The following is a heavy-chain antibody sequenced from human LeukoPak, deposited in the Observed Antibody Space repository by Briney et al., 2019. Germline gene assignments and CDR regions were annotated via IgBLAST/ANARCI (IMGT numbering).Heavy chain of an antibody. CDR2: IYTSGST. V-gene: IGHV4-61*02. J-gene: IGHJ5*02. CDR1: GGSISSGSYY. CDR3: ASAWDSSGYYSNWFDP. Sequence: SETLSLTCTVSGGSISSGSYYWSWIRQPAGKGLEWIGRIYTSGSTNYNPSLKSRITISVDTSKNQFSLKLSSVTAADTAVYYCASAWDSSGYYSNWFDPWGQGTLVTVSS. D-gene: IGHD3-22*01.